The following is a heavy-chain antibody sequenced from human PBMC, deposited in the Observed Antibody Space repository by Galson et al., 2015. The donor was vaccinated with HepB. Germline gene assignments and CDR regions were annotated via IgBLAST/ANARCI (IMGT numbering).Heavy chain of an antibody. V-gene: IGHV1-8*01. CDR2: MSPNSGNT. J-gene: IGHJ6*03. D-gene: IGHD4-17*01. CDR3: VRGRLPTASYYCYMDV. Sequence: VRQATGQGPEWMGWMSPNSGNTGYPQKFQGRVTMTRDTSIDTAYMELSGLTSDDTAVYYCVRGRLPTASYYCYMDVWGEGTTVTVSS.